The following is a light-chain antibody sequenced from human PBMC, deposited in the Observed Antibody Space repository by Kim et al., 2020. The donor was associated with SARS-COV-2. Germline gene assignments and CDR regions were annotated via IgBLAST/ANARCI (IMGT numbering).Light chain of an antibody. CDR1: QSISSY. J-gene: IGKJ1*01. CDR3: QQSYSTPWT. Sequence: ASVGDRVTITCRASQSISSYLNWYQQKPGKAPKLLIYAASSLQSGVPSRFSGSGSGTDFTLNISSLQPEDFATYYCQQSYSTPWTFGQGTKVEIK. CDR2: AAS. V-gene: IGKV1-39*01.